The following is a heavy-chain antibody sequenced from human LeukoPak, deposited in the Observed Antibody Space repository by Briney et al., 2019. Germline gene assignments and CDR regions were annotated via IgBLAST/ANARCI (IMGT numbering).Heavy chain of an antibody. V-gene: IGHV3-48*04. Sequence: GGSLRLSCAASGFTFITYSMNWVRQAPGKGLEWVSYISSSSSTIYYADSVKGRFTISRDNAKNSLYLQMNSLRAEDTAVYYCARDLAVAGPYYFDYWGQGTLVTVSS. J-gene: IGHJ4*02. CDR3: ARDLAVAGPYYFDY. D-gene: IGHD6-19*01. CDR1: GFTFITYS. CDR2: ISSSSSTI.